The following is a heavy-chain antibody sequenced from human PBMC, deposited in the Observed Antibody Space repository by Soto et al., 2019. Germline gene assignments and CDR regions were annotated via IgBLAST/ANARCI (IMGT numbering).Heavy chain of an antibody. V-gene: IGHV3-23*01. Sequence: PGGSLRLSCAASGFTFSSYAMSWVRQAPGKGLEWVSAISGSGGSTYYADSVKGRFTISRDNSKNTLYLQMNSLRAEDAAVYYCAKDSRYSSSWFDYWGQGTLVTVSS. CDR2: ISGSGGST. CDR3: AKDSRYSSSWFDY. CDR1: GFTFSSYA. J-gene: IGHJ4*02. D-gene: IGHD6-13*01.